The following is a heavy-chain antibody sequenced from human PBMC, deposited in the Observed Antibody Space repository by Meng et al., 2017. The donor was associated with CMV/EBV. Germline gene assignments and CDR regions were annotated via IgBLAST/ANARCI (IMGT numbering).Heavy chain of an antibody. CDR1: GFTFSRYC. J-gene: IGHJ6*02. CDR3: ARGGASVAGLRHYYYYNMDV. CDR2: IFSDGSTT. Sequence: GGSLRLSCAASGFTFSRYCMHWVRQAPGKGLVWVSHIFSDGSTTNYADSVKGRFTISRDNAKNTLYLQMNSLRAEDTAVYYCARGGASVAGLRHYYYYNMDVWGLGTTVTVSS. D-gene: IGHD6-19*01. V-gene: IGHV3-74*01.